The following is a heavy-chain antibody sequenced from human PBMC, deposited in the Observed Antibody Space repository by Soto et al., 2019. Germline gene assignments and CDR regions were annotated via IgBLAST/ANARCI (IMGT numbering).Heavy chain of an antibody. J-gene: IGHJ4*02. V-gene: IGHV4-59*01. D-gene: IGHD3-22*01. CDR1: GGSISGYY. Sequence: SETLSLTCTVSGGSISGYYWSWIRQPPGKGLEWIGYMYNTGSTVYNPSFKSRVTISVDTSKNQFSLKLNSVTAADTAVYYCARMKEYYDSSGYPRDYFDYWGQGTLVTVSS. CDR3: ARMKEYYDSSGYPRDYFDY. CDR2: MYNTGST.